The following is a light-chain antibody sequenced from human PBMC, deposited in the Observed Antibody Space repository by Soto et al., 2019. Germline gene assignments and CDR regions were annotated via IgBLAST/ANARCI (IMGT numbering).Light chain of an antibody. Sequence: DIRMTQSPSSLSASVGERVTITCRASQSISVFLNWYRQRPGKAPMLLIFGASSLQSGVPSRFSGSGSRTDVTLAISSLQPDDVATYYCQETYGTPYTFGQRT. CDR1: QSISVF. CDR3: QETYGTPYT. CDR2: GAS. V-gene: IGKV1-39*01. J-gene: IGKJ2*01.